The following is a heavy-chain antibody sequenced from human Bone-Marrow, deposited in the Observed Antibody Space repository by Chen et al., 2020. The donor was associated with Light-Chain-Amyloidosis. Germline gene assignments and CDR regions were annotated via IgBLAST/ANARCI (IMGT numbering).Heavy chain of an antibody. CDR3: TRKGGYFDF. J-gene: IGHJ4*02. CDR2: VSGSTVST. V-gene: IGHV3-23*04. D-gene: IGHD3-10*01. Sequence: EVQLVESGGGLVQPGGSLRLSCATSGDNFSSFGMSWVRQAPGKGLGWVSTVSGSTVSTYYAGAVKGRFIISRDNSKSTLYLQMNSLRAGDTAVYFCTRKGGYFDFWGQGSLVTVSS. CDR1: GDNFSSFG.